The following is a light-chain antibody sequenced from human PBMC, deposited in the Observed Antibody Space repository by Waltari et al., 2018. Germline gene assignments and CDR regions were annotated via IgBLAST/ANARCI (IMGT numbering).Light chain of an antibody. J-gene: IGLJ2*01. V-gene: IGLV2-14*01. Sequence: SALTQPDSVSGSPGQSITISCSVFSSDSGGYEYVSWYQQHPVKAPKGIIYDVSNRPSGVSTRVSGSKSGSSASLTISGLQAEDEADYYCSSFTSSTTGIFGGGTKLTVL. CDR2: DVS. CDR1: SSDSGGYEY. CDR3: SSFTSSTTGI.